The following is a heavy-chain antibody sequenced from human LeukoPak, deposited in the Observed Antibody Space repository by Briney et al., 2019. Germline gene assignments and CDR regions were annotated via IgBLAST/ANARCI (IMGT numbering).Heavy chain of an antibody. Sequence: SETLSLTCTVSGGSISSYYWSWIRQPPGKGLEWIGEINHSGSTNYNPSLKSRVTISVDTSKNQFSLKLSSVTAADTAVYYCARGRSRGWNYERYYYYMDVWGKGTTVTVSS. V-gene: IGHV4-34*01. CDR3: ARGRSRGWNYERYYYYMDV. J-gene: IGHJ6*03. CDR2: INHSGST. D-gene: IGHD1-7*01. CDR1: GGSISSYY.